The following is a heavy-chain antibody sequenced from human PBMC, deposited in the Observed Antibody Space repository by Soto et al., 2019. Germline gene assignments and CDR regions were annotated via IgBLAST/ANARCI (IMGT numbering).Heavy chain of an antibody. V-gene: IGHV3-23*01. D-gene: IGHD1-26*01. CDR2: ISGSGGST. CDR1: GFTFRSYA. J-gene: IGHJ4*02. CDR3: ARRRSGSYYEY. Sequence: EVQLLESGGGLVQPGGSLRLSCAASGFTFRSYAMRWVRQAPGKGLEWVSAISGSGGSTYYADSVKGRFTISRDNSKNTLYLQMNSLRAEDTAVYYCARRRSGSYYEYWGQGTLVTVSS.